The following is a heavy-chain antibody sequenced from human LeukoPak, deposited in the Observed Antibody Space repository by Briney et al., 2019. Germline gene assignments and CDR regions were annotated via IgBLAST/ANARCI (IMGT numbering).Heavy chain of an antibody. J-gene: IGHJ4*02. Sequence: GRSLRLSCAASGFTFDDYAMHWVRQAPGKGLEWVSGISWNSGSIGYADSVKGRFTISRDNAKNSLYLQMNSLRAEDTALYYCAKDRGPYGDQTLSFDYWGQGTLVTVSS. CDR2: ISWNSGSI. D-gene: IGHD4-17*01. CDR3: AKDRGPYGDQTLSFDY. CDR1: GFTFDDYA. V-gene: IGHV3-9*01.